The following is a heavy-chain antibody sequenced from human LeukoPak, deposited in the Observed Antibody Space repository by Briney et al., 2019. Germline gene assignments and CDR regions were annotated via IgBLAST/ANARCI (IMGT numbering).Heavy chain of an antibody. J-gene: IGHJ5*01. CDR2: IYPGDSDT. Sequence: GESLKISCKGSGFSFTGHWIAWVRQMPGKGLEWMGIIYPGDSDTRYSPSFQGQVTISVDKSISTAYLQWGSLKASDIGMYYCARLVVAGNSWFDPWGQGTLVTVSS. V-gene: IGHV5-51*01. CDR1: GFSFTGHW. D-gene: IGHD6-19*01. CDR3: ARLVVAGNSWFDP.